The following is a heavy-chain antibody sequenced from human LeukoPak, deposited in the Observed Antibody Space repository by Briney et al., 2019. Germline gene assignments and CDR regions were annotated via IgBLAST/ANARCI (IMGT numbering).Heavy chain of an antibody. J-gene: IGHJ6*02. Sequence: PGGSLRLSCAASGFTFSSYAMSWVRQAPGKGLEWVSAISGSGGSTYYADSVKGRFTISRDNSKNTLYMQMNSLRAEDTAVYYRAKDCSSTRCFYYYYGMDVWGQGTTVTVSS. CDR2: ISGSGGST. CDR3: AKDCSSTRCFYYYYGMDV. V-gene: IGHV3-23*01. CDR1: GFTFSSYA. D-gene: IGHD2-2*01.